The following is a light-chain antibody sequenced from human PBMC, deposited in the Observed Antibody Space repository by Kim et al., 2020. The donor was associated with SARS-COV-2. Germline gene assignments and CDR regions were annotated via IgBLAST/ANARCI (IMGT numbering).Light chain of an antibody. CDR3: QQTYASYT. Sequence: LSASARYRVTITFRASHHINSFLNWYQPRPGKAPKLLIYAASTLESGVPSRFSGGGSGTDFTLSISSLQTKDLTTYYCQQTYASYTFGQGPKLEF. J-gene: IGKJ2*01. CDR1: HHINSF. CDR2: AAS. V-gene: IGKV1-39*01.